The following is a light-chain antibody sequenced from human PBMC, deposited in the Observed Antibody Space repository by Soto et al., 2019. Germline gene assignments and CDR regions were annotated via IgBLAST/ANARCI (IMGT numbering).Light chain of an antibody. Sequence: QSVLTQPPSASGTPGQRVTISCSGSSSNIGSNYVYWYQQLPGTAPKLLIYSNNQRPSGVPDRFSCSKSGTSASLAISGLRSEDEDDYYCAAWDDSLSGGIFGTGTKLTVL. J-gene: IGLJ1*01. CDR3: AAWDDSLSGGI. V-gene: IGLV1-47*02. CDR1: SSNIGSNY. CDR2: SNN.